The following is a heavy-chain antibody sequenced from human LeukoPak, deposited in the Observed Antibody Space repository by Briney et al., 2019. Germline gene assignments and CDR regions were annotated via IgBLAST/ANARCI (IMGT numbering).Heavy chain of an antibody. D-gene: IGHD3-22*01. V-gene: IGHV4-4*07. Sequence: PSETLSLTCTVSGGSISSYYWSWIRQPAGKGLEWIGRIYTSGSTNYNPSLKSRVTMSVDTSKNQFSLKLSSVTAADTAVYYCARGGRGSGYYSANYYYYGMDVWGQGTTVTVSS. CDR3: ARGGRGSGYYSANYYYYGMDV. J-gene: IGHJ6*02. CDR2: IYTSGST. CDR1: GGSISSYY.